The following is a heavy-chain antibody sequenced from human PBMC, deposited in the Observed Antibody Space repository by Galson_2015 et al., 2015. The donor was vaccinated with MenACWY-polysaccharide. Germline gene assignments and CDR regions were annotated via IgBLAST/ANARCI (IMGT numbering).Heavy chain of an antibody. CDR3: ARALGFGELSSIVYYYGMDV. D-gene: IGHD3-10*01. J-gene: IGHJ6*02. CDR1: GGSFSGYY. Sequence: ETLSLTCAVYGGSFSGYYWSWIRPPPGKGLEWIGEINHSGSTNYNPSLKSRVTISVDTSKNQFSLKLSSVTAADTAVYYCARALGFGELSSIVYYYGMDVWGQGTTVTVSS. V-gene: IGHV4-34*01. CDR2: INHSGST.